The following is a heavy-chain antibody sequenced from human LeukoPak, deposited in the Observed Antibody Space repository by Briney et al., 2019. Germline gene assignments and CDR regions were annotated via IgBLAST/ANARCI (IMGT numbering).Heavy chain of an antibody. D-gene: IGHD6-13*01. CDR2: INPNSGGT. CDR1: GYTFTGYY. Sequence: ASVKVSRKASGYTFTGYYMHWVRQAPGQGLEWMGWINPNSGGTNYAQKFQGRVTMTRDTSISTAYMELSRLRSDDTAVYYCARAAGGPYPFDYWGQGTLVTVSS. V-gene: IGHV1-2*02. CDR3: ARAAGGPYPFDY. J-gene: IGHJ4*02.